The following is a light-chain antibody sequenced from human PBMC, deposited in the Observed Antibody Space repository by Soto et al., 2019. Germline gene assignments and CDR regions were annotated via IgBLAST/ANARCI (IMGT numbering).Light chain of an antibody. CDR3: SSYTSSSLHV. V-gene: IGLV2-14*03. CDR2: DLS. CDR1: SNDVGGYNY. Sequence: QSVLTQAASVSGSPGQSITISCPGTSNDVGGYNYVSWYQQHPGKAPKLMIYDLSNRPSGVSNRFSGSKSGNTASLTFFGLQAEDEADYYCSSYTSSSLHVFGTGTKVTVL. J-gene: IGLJ1*01.